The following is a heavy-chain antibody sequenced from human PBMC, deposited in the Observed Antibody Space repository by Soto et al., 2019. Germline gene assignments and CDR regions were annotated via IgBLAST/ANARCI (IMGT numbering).Heavy chain of an antibody. CDR1: GFTFMNYG. CDR3: AKASVTTTEDLVGYFFDY. Sequence: GGSLRLSCAASGFTFMNYGVSWVRQAPGKGPEWVSGVSGSGESTYYADSMKGRFTISRDNFENTVYLQIHSLRPEDTAIYYCAKASVTTTEDLVGYFFDYWGRGTLVTVSS. J-gene: IGHJ4*02. D-gene: IGHD4-17*01. CDR2: VSGSGEST. V-gene: IGHV3-23*01.